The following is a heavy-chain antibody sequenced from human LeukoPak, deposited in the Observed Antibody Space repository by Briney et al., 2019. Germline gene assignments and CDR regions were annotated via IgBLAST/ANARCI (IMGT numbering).Heavy chain of an antibody. J-gene: IGHJ5*02. Sequence: PGGSLRLSCAASGFTVSSNYMSWVRQAPGKGLEWVSVIYSGGSTYYADSVKGRITISRDNSKNTLYLQMNSLRAEDTAVYYCARSYGDINWFDPWGQGTLVTVSS. CDR3: ARSYGDINWFDP. V-gene: IGHV3-53*01. CDR2: IYSGGST. D-gene: IGHD4-17*01. CDR1: GFTVSSNY.